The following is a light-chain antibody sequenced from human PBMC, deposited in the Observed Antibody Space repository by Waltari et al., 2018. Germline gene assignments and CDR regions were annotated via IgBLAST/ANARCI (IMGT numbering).Light chain of an antibody. CDR2: KGN. CDR3: ALYMGSGIWV. CDR1: SGSVSTTSY. J-gene: IGLJ3*02. V-gene: IGLV8-61*01. Sequence: QTVVTQEPSLSVSPGGTVTPTCALSSGSVSTTSYAPWYQHTPGQPPRPLGDKGNPRSSGGPDRFSGSILGNTAALTITGAQADDESDYYCALYMGSGIWVFGGGTKLTVL.